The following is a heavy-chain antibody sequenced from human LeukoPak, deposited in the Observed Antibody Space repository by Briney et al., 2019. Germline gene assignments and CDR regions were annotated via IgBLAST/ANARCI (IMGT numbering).Heavy chain of an antibody. J-gene: IGHJ4*02. CDR2: IYYSGST. CDR1: GGSISSYY. V-gene: IGHV4-59*01. Sequence: SETLSLTCTVSGGSISSYYWSWIRQPPGKGLEWIGYIYYSGSTNYNPSLKSRVIISVDTSKNQFSLKLSSVTAADTAVYYCAREELGFDYWGQGTLVTVSS. CDR3: AREELGFDY. D-gene: IGHD7-27*01.